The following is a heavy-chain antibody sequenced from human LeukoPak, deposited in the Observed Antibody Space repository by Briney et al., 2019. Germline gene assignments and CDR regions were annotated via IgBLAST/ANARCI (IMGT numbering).Heavy chain of an antibody. V-gene: IGHV3-30*18. D-gene: IGHD3-10*01. J-gene: IGHJ6*02. Sequence: GGSLRLSCAASGFTFSSYGMHWVRQAPGKGLEWVAVISYDGSNKYYADSVKGRFTISRDNSKNTLYLQMNSLRAEDTAVYYCAKDLEGSGSPFYYYGMDVWGQGTTVTVSS. CDR2: ISYDGSNK. CDR3: AKDLEGSGSPFYYYGMDV. CDR1: GFTFSSYG.